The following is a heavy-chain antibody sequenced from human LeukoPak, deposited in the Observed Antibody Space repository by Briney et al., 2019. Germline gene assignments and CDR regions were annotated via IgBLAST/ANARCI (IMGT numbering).Heavy chain of an antibody. CDR3: ARDYYDSSGSGAFDI. J-gene: IGHJ3*02. Sequence: ASVTVSCTASGYTFSGSYMHWVRQAPGQGLEWMGWIDPNSGGTKYAQKFQGRVSMTRDTSISTAYMELSRLRSDDTAVYYCARDYYDSSGSGAFDIWGQGTMVTVSS. V-gene: IGHV1-2*02. CDR2: IDPNSGGT. CDR1: GYTFSGSY. D-gene: IGHD3-22*01.